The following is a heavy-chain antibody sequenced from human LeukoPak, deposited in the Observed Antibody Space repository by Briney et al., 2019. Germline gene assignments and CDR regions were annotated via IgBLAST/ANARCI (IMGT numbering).Heavy chain of an antibody. D-gene: IGHD6-6*01. CDR1: GFTVSSYG. CDR2: IWYDGSSK. Sequence: PGGSLRLSCAASGFTVSSYGMHWVRQAPGKGLEWVAVIWYDGSSKYYADSVKGRFTISRDNSKNTLYLQMNSLRAEDTAVYYCARDQAESSGFDYWGQGTLVTVSS. V-gene: IGHV3-33*01. J-gene: IGHJ4*02. CDR3: ARDQAESSGFDY.